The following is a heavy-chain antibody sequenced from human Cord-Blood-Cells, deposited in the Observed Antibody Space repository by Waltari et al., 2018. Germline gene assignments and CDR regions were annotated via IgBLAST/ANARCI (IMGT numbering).Heavy chain of an antibody. CDR3: AVPGYDYYYYGMDV. Sequence: EVQLVESGGGLVQPGGSLRLSCADSGFTFSIYEMNWVRQAPGKGLEWVSYISSSGSTIYYADSVKGRFTISRDNAKNSLYLQMNSLRAEDTAVYYCAVPGYDYYYYGMDVWGQGTTVTVSS. CDR1: GFTFSIYE. J-gene: IGHJ6*02. CDR2: ISSSGSTI. D-gene: IGHD5-12*01. V-gene: IGHV3-48*03.